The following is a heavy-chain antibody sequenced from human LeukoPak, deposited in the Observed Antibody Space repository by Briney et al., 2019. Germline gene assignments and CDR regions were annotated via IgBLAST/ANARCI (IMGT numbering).Heavy chain of an antibody. CDR1: GGSISSSSYY. V-gene: IGHV4-39*07. D-gene: IGHD3-10*01. CDR2: IYYSGST. J-gene: IGHJ4*02. Sequence: SETLSLTCTVSGGSISSSSYYWGWIRQPPGTGLEWIGSIYYSGSTYYNPSLKRRVTISVDTSKNQFSLKLSSVTAADTAVYYCAREVTMVRGALDHFDYWGQGTLVTVSS. CDR3: AREVTMVRGALDHFDY.